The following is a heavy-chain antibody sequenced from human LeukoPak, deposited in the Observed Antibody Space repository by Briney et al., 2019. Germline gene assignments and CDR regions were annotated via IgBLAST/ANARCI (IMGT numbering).Heavy chain of an antibody. J-gene: IGHJ4*02. CDR1: GGSISSGGYS. CDR3: ARGQVLRYFDWLTYFDY. Sequence: SETLSLTCAVSGGSISSGGYSWSWIRQPPGKGLEWIVYIYHSESTYYNPSLKSRVTISVDRSKNQFSLKLSSVTAADTAVYSCARGQVLRYFDWLTYFDYWGQGTLVTVSS. D-gene: IGHD3-9*01. V-gene: IGHV4-30-2*01. CDR2: IYHSEST.